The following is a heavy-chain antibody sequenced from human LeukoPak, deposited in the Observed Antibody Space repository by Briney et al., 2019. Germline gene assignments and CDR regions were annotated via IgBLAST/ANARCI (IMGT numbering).Heavy chain of an antibody. CDR3: ARQAWIQLWSNWFDP. Sequence: SETLSLTCTVSGGSISSYYWSWIRQPPGKGLEWIGYIYYSGSTNYNPSLKSRVTISVDTSKNQFSLELSSVTAADTAVYYCARQAWIQLWSNWFDPWGQGTLVTVSS. V-gene: IGHV4-59*01. CDR2: IYYSGST. D-gene: IGHD5-18*01. J-gene: IGHJ5*02. CDR1: GGSISSYY.